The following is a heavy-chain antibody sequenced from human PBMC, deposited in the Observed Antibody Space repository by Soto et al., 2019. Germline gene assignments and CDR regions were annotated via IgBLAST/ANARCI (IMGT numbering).Heavy chain of an antibody. CDR3: ARLIGSCNYSACYFGY. CDR1: GGSISSSGYH. Sequence: KPSETLSLTCSFSGGSISSSGYHWGWIRHPPGKGLEWIGSIYHTGSTHYSPSLRSRVTISVDTSRIQFSLQLTSVTAADTALYYCARLIGSCNYSACYFGYWGTGALVTVSS. CDR2: IYHTGST. D-gene: IGHD1-26*01. V-gene: IGHV4-39*01. J-gene: IGHJ4*02.